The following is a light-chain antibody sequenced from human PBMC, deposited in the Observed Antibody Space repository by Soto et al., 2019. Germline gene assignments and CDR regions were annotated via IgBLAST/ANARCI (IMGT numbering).Light chain of an antibody. V-gene: IGLV2-8*01. CDR2: EVT. CDR1: NSDVDNYNY. CDR3: SSYAGSSVV. Sequence: QSALTQPPSASGSPGQSVTISCSGTNSDVDNYNYVSWYQQHPGKAPKLLIYEVTKRPSGVPDRFSGSRSGDTASLTVSGLQAEDEAYYYCSSYAGSSVVFGGGTKVTVL. J-gene: IGLJ3*02.